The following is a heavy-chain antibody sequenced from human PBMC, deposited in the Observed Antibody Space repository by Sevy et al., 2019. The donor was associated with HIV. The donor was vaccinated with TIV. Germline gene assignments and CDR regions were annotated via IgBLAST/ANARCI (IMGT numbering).Heavy chain of an antibody. CDR1: GFTFSSYE. J-gene: IGHJ4*02. V-gene: IGHV3-48*03. CDR2: ISSSGSTI. CDR3: ARGGDPRYYYGSGSYYPYYFDY. Sequence: GESLKISCAASGFTFSSYEMNWVRQAPGKGLEWVSYISSSGSTIYYADSVKGRFTISRDNAKNSLYLQMNSLGAEETAVYYCARGGDPRYYYGSGSYYPYYFDYWGQGTLVTVSS. D-gene: IGHD3-10*01.